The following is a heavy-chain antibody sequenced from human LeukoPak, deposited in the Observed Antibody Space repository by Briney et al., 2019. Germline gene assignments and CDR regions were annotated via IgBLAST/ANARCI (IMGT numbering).Heavy chain of an antibody. CDR1: GFTFSDHF. CDR2: SRNKAKSYTT. Sequence: GGSLSPSGGVSGFTFSDHFLDWVRLAPGKGPEWVGRSRNKAKSYTTEYAASVKGRFTISRDDSKNSLYLQMNSLKTDGTAVYYCVRVGTVAGSDYLDYWGQGTLVTVYS. CDR3: VRVGTVAGSDYLDY. V-gene: IGHV3-72*01. J-gene: IGHJ4*02. D-gene: IGHD6-19*01.